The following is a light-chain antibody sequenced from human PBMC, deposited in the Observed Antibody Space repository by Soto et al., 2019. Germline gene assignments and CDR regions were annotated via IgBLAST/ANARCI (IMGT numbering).Light chain of an antibody. V-gene: IGKV1-27*01. Sequence: DIQMTQSPSSLSASIGDRVTITCRASQGIIDYLAWYQQRPGKVPKLLISAASTLQSGVPSRFSVSGSGTDFNLTISSLQPEDVATFYCQKYNSAPQTFGQGTKVEIK. CDR3: QKYNSAPQT. J-gene: IGKJ1*01. CDR2: AAS. CDR1: QGIIDY.